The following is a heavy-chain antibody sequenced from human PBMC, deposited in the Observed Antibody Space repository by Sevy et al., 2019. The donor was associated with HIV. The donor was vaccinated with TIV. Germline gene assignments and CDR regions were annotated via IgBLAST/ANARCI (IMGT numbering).Heavy chain of an antibody. V-gene: IGHV3-9*01. CDR1: GFTFDDYA. CDR2: SSWNSGSI. D-gene: IGHD3-9*01. Sequence: GGSLRLSCAASGFTFDDYAMHWVRRAPGKGLEWVSVSSWNSGSIGYADSVKGRFTISRDNAKNSLYLQMNSLRAEDTALYYCAKDIKPYFDGFYYYYGMDVWGQGTTVTVSS. CDR3: AKDIKPYFDGFYYYYGMDV. J-gene: IGHJ6*02.